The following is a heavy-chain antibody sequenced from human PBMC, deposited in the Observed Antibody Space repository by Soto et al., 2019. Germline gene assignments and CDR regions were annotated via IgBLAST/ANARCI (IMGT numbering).Heavy chain of an antibody. CDR2: IIPILGIA. V-gene: IGHV1-69*02. CDR3: ARGKLSTSFSGSCGYYYYMDV. Sequence: SSVKLSCKASGGTFSSYTISWVRQAPGQGLEWMGRIIPILGIANYAQKFQGRVTITADKSTSTAYMELSSLRSEDTAVYYCARGKLSTSFSGSCGYYYYMDVCGKGTSVTGS. D-gene: IGHD3-10*01. J-gene: IGHJ6*03. CDR1: GGTFSSYT.